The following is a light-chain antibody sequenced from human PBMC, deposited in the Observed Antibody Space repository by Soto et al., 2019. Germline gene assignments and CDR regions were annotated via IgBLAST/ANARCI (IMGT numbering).Light chain of an antibody. CDR3: HQSFTSPWT. CDR1: QTISRY. V-gene: IGKV1-39*01. J-gene: IGKJ1*01. CDR2: AAS. Sequence: DTQMTHSPSSLAASVCDRVTITFRTSQTISRYLNWHPQKPGKAPKRLIYAASNLQSGGPSRVSGSGSGTDFTLTISSLQPEDFATYYCHQSFTSPWTFGQGTKVDIK.